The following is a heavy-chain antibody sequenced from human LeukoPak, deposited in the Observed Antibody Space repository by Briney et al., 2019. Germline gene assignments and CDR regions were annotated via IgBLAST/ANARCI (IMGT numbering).Heavy chain of an antibody. Sequence: GGSLRLSCEVSGFTFSSYWMSGVRQAPGKGLEGVANINRDGREKYYVGSVKGRFTISRDNAKNSLSLQMNSLRAEDTAVYYCARDGPATDDYWGQGTLVTVSS. V-gene: IGHV3-7*01. J-gene: IGHJ4*02. CDR1: GFTFSSYW. CDR3: ARDGPATDDY. D-gene: IGHD1-26*01. CDR2: INRDGREK.